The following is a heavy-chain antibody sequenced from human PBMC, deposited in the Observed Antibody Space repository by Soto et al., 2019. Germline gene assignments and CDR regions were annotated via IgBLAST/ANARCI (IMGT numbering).Heavy chain of an antibody. CDR3: AKDQEYDDYFDY. D-gene: IGHD3-16*01. V-gene: IGHV3-23*01. CDR2: ISGSGGST. Sequence: GGSLRLSCAASGFTFSSYAMGWVRQAPGKGLEWVSAISGSGGSTYYADSVKGRFTISRDNSKNTLYLQMNSLRAEDTAVYYCAKDQEYDDYFDYWAQGTLVTVSS. J-gene: IGHJ4*02. CDR1: GFTFSSYA.